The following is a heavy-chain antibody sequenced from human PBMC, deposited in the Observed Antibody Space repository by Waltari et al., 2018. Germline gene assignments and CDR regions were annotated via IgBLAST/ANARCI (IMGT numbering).Heavy chain of an antibody. CDR1: GFTFNSCA. D-gene: IGHD5-12*01. J-gene: IGHJ4*02. CDR3: AKDHGFSGNDYPTYLDY. Sequence: QLVESGGGLVQPGGSLRLSCAASGFTFNSCAMTWVRQAPGKRLAWFSGISGNTGRTYYADSGKGRFTISRDNSKHTLYLQMNSLRAEDTAVYYCAKDHGFSGNDYPTYLDYWGQGTSVTVSS. V-gene: IGHV3-23*04. CDR2: ISGNTGRT.